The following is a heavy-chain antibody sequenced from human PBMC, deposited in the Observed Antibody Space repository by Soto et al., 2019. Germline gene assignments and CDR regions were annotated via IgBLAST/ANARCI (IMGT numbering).Heavy chain of an antibody. CDR2: ISGSGGST. D-gene: IGHD3-3*01. CDR3: ANDRRTYDFWSRSLDY. V-gene: IGHV3-23*01. Sequence: GGSLRLSCAASGFTFSSYAMSWVRQAPGKGLEWVSAISGSGGSTYYADSVKGRFTISRDNSKNTLYLQMNSLRAEDTAVYYCANDRRTYDFWSRSLDYWGQGTLVTVSS. J-gene: IGHJ4*02. CDR1: GFTFSSYA.